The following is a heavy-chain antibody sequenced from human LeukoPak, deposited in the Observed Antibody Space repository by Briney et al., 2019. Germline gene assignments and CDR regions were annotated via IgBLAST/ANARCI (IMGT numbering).Heavy chain of an antibody. V-gene: IGHV4-34*01. J-gene: IGHJ6*03. CDR1: GGSFSGYY. CDR3: ARGRRSSSWYLSYYMDV. CDR2: INHSGST. D-gene: IGHD6-13*01. Sequence: SETLSLTCAVYGGSFSGYYWSWIRQPPGKGLEWIGEINHSGSTNYNPSLKSRVTISVDTSKNQFSLKLSSVTAADTAVYYCARGRRSSSWYLSYYMDVWGKGTTVTVSS.